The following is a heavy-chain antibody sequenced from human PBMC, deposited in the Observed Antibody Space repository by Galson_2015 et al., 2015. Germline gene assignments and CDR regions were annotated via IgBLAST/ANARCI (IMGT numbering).Heavy chain of an antibody. CDR1: GFTFSSYA. D-gene: IGHD1-26*01. CDR3: ANGRGVLSSFDY. CDR2: ISGSGGST. Sequence: SLRLSCAASGFTFSSYAMSWVRQAPGKGLEWVSAISGSGGSTYYADSVKGRFTISRDNSKNTLYLQMNSLRAEDTAVYYCANGRGVLSSFDYWGQGTLVTVSS. V-gene: IGHV3-23*01. J-gene: IGHJ4*02.